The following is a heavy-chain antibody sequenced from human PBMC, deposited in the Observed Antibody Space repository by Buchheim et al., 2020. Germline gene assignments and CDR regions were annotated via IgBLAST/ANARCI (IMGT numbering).Heavy chain of an antibody. J-gene: IGHJ3*02. CDR1: GFTLSNAW. V-gene: IGHV3-15*01. D-gene: IGHD3-22*01. CDR3: TTEGITMIADAFDI. Sequence: EVQLVESGGGLVKPGGSPRLSCAASGFTLSNAWMSWVRQAPGKGLEWVGRIKSKTDGGTIDYAAPVKGRFTVSRDDSKNTLYLQMKSLKTEDTAVYYCTTEGITMIADAFDIWGQGT. CDR2: IKSKTDGGTI.